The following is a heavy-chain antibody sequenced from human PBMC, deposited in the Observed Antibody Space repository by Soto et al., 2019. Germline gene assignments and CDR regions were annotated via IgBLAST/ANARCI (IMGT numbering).Heavy chain of an antibody. D-gene: IGHD3-3*01. CDR2: INPSGGST. CDR1: GYTFTSYY. CDR3: ARVPSRIAIFGVAPYFDY. V-gene: IGHV1-46*01. Sequence: ASVKVSCKASGYTFTSYYMHWVRQAPGQGLEWMGIINPSGGSTSYAQKFQGRVTMTRDTSTSTVYMELSSLRSEDTAVYYCARVPSRIAIFGVAPYFDYWGQGTLVTVSS. J-gene: IGHJ4*02.